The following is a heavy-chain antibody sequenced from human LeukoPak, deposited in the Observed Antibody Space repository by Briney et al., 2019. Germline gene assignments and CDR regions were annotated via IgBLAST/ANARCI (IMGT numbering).Heavy chain of an antibody. CDR1: GYTFTGYY. CDR3: ARVRYDFRSGRPASAALDY. Sequence: GASVKVSCKASGYTFTGYYMHWVRQAPGQGLEWMGWINPNSGGTNYAQKFQGRVTMTRDTSISTAYMELSRLRSDDTAVYYCARVRYDFRSGRPASAALDYWGQGTLVTVSS. D-gene: IGHD3-3*01. CDR2: INPNSGGT. J-gene: IGHJ4*02. V-gene: IGHV1-2*02.